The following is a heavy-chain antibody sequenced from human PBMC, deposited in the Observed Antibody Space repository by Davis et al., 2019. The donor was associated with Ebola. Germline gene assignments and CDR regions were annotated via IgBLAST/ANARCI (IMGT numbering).Heavy chain of an antibody. Sequence: PSETLSLTCTVSGVSISRHYWNWIRQPPGKSLEWFGSLHYTGSVYYNSSLTGRVTISVDTSKNQFSLKLSSVTAADTAMYYCAERGGSVWGQGTLVTVSS. CDR3: AERGGSV. V-gene: IGHV4-59*11. J-gene: IGHJ4*02. CDR1: GVSISRHY. D-gene: IGHD3-16*01. CDR2: LHYTGSV.